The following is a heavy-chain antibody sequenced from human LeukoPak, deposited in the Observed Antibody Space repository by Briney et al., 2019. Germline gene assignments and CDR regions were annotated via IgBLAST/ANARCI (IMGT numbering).Heavy chain of an antibody. D-gene: IGHD2-2*01. J-gene: IGHJ4*02. CDR2: IIPILGIA. CDR1: GGTFSSYA. V-gene: IGHV1-69*04. CDR3: AREGYCNSTSCYYFDY. Sequence: GASVKVSCKASGGTFSSYAISWVRQAPGQGLEWMGRIIPILGIANYAQKFQGRVTITADKSTSTAYMELSSLRSEDTAVYYCAREGYCNSTSCYYFDYWGQGTLVTVSS.